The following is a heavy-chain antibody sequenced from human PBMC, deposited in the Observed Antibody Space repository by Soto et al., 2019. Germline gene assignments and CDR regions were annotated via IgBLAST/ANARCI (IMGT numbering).Heavy chain of an antibody. CDR2: IIPIFGTA. CDR1: GGTFSSYA. J-gene: IGHJ6*02. D-gene: IGHD6-6*01. Sequence: QVQLVQSGAEVKKPGSSVKVSCKASGGTFSSYAISWVRQAPGQGLEWMGGIIPIFGTANYAQKFQGRVTITGDXXTXTXXMEGSRLRSEDTAVYYCASHGVLIAGRPNGYGMDVWGQGTTVTVSS. V-gene: IGHV1-69*12. CDR3: ASHGVLIAGRPNGYGMDV.